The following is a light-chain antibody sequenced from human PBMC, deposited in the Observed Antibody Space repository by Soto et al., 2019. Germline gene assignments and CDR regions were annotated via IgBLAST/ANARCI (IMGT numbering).Light chain of an antibody. CDR2: GAS. J-gene: IGKJ4*01. CDR3: QQYNTWPLT. Sequence: EIVMTQSPATLSVSPGERATLSCRASQGVTTNLAWYQQKPGQAPRLLIYGASTRATGIPARFSGSGSGTEFTLPLSSLQSENFSIYYCQQYNTWPLTFGGGTKVEIK. V-gene: IGKV3-15*01. CDR1: QGVTTN.